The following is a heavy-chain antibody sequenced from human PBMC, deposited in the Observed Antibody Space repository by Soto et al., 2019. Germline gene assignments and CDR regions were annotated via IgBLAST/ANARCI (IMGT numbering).Heavy chain of an antibody. J-gene: IGHJ4*02. V-gene: IGHV3-73*01. CDR3: SSGSYYSSY. CDR1: GFSFSGSA. CDR2: IRSKSNKYAT. D-gene: IGHD1-26*01. Sequence: GGSLRLSCTASGFSFSGSAMHWVRQASGKGLEWVGRIRSKSNKYATLYAASVKGRFTISRDDSQNTAYLQMESLKSEDTAVYYCSSGSYYSSYWGQRTLVTVSS.